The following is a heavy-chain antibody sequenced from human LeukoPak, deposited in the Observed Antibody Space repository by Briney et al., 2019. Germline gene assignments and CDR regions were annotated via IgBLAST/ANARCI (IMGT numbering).Heavy chain of an antibody. D-gene: IGHD3-3*01. Sequence: GGSLRLSCAASGFNFADYDIHWVRQAPGKGLEWVAVISYNGNRKDYANSMKGRISISRDNSKNTLYLEMSSLRAEDTAVYYCARDEGAVVFNFWSGSDYFDYWGQGTLVTVSS. CDR3: ARDEGAVVFNFWSGSDYFDY. CDR1: GFNFADYD. V-gene: IGHV3-30*03. J-gene: IGHJ4*02. CDR2: ISYNGNRK.